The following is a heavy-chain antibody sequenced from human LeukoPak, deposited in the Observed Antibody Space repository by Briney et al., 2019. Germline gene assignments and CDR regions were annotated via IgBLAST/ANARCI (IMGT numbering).Heavy chain of an antibody. CDR2: IRTDGNRQ. Sequence: PGGSLRLSCAASGLTHGSFGMHWVRQAPGKGLEWVTFIRTDGNRQYYTDSVKGRFNVSRDNSENTLYLQMDSVRPDDTAMYFCAPSQRGTYGPFDWWGHGTLVTVSS. J-gene: IGHJ4*01. CDR3: APSQRGTYGPFDW. CDR1: GLTHGSFG. D-gene: IGHD3-10*01. V-gene: IGHV3-30*02.